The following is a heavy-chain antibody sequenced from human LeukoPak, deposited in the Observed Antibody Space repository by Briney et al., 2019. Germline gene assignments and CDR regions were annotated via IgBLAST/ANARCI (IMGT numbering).Heavy chain of an antibody. V-gene: IGHV4-59*01. J-gene: IGHJ4*02. CDR2: IYYSGST. CDR3: ARGATIFGVVIKRGSYFDY. D-gene: IGHD3-3*01. Sequence: SETLSLTCTVSGGSISSYYWSWIRQPPGKGLEWIGYIYYSGSTNYNPSLKSRVTISVDTSKNQFSLKLSSVTAADTAVYYCARGATIFGVVIKRGSYFDYWGQGTLVTVSS. CDR1: GGSISSYY.